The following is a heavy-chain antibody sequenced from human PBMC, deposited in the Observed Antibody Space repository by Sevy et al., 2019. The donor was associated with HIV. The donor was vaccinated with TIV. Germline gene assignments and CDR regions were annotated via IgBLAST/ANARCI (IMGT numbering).Heavy chain of an antibody. CDR1: GGSFSGYY. V-gene: IGHV4-34*01. Sequence: SETLSLTCAVYGGSFSGYYWSWIRQPPGKGLEWIGEINHSGSTNYNPSLKSRVTISVDTSKNQFSLKLSSVTAADTAVYYCARASFLVAATLPFGQIQPTKNYGMDVWGQGTTVTVSS. D-gene: IGHD2-15*01. CDR2: INHSGST. CDR3: ARASFLVAATLPFGQIQPTKNYGMDV. J-gene: IGHJ6*02.